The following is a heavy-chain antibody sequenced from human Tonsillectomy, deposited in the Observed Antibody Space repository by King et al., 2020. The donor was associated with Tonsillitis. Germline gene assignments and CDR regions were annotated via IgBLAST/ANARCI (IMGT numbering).Heavy chain of an antibody. V-gene: IGHV1-46*01. CDR3: ARETRGYRNGVRDDAFDI. Sequence: GQLVQSGAEVKKPGASVKVSCKASGYTFTSYYVHWVRQAPGQGLEWMGIINPSGGTTTYAQKFEGRITMTRDTSTRTVYMDLSSLRSEDTAVYYCARETRGYRNGVRDDAFDIWGQGTMVTVSS. D-gene: IGHD5-18*01. CDR2: INPSGGTT. J-gene: IGHJ3*02. CDR1: GYTFTSYY.